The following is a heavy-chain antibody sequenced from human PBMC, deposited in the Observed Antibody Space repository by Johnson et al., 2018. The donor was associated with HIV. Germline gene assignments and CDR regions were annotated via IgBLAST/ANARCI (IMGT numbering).Heavy chain of an antibody. CDR3: ARAYIYGACDI. Sequence: QMQLVESGGGVVQPGRSLRLSCAASGFTFSSYTMYWVRQAPGKGLEWVAVISYDGSNKYYADSVKGRFTISRDNSKNTLYLQMNSLRAEDTAVYYCARAYIYGACDIWGQGTMVTVSS. D-gene: IGHD2/OR15-2a*01. CDR2: ISYDGSNK. CDR1: GFTFSSYT. J-gene: IGHJ3*02. V-gene: IGHV3-30*14.